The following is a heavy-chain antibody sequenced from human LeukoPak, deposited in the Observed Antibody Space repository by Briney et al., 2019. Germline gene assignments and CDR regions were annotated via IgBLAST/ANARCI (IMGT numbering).Heavy chain of an antibody. D-gene: IGHD3-22*01. Sequence: QPGGSLRLSCVVSGFTFSDYAMSWVRRAPGKGLEWVSAITGSGQTKYYTDSVKGRFTMSRDNSKNTLYLHMNNLRDDDTAEYFCAKESLVVIESFFDNWGQGTLVLVPS. V-gene: IGHV3-23*01. J-gene: IGHJ4*02. CDR2: ITGSGQTK. CDR1: GFTFSDYA. CDR3: AKESLVVIESFFDN.